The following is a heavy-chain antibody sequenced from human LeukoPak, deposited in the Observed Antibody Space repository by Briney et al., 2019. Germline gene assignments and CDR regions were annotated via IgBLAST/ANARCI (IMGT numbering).Heavy chain of an antibody. J-gene: IGHJ4*02. CDR2: ISTNGENT. V-gene: IGHV3-64*01. CDR3: ARRGVSAINCFDS. Sequence: GGSLRLSCAASGFTFSTYVMFWVRQAPGKGLEYVSAISTNGENTYYANSVKGRFTISRDNSKNTLYLQLGSLTVEDMAAYYCARRGVSAINCFDSWGQGTLVTVSS. CDR1: GFTFSTYV. D-gene: IGHD2-21*01.